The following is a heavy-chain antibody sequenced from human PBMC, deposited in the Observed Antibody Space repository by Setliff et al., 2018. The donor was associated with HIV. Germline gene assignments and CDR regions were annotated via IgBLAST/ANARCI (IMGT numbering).Heavy chain of an antibody. CDR2: INRNSGGT. CDR3: ARDFRSIRGGYVDYFDN. J-gene: IGHJ4*02. V-gene: IGHV1-2*02. CDR1: GYTFTGHD. Sequence: ASVKVSCKASGYTFTGHDIHWVRQAPGQGLEWMGWINRNSGGTNAAQRFQDRVTMTRDTSISTAYMELSRLTSDDTALYYCARDFRSIRGGYVDYFDNWGQGALVTVSS. D-gene: IGHD6-25*01.